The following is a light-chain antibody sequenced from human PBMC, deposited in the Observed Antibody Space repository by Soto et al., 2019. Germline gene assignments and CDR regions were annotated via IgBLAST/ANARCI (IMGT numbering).Light chain of an antibody. Sequence: DIQMTQSPSTLSASVGDRVTITCRASQSISSRLAWYQQKPGKVPKLLIYKASSLESGVPSRFRGSGSGTEITLTLSSMLPDYFAMYYCQQYDSYSWTFGQGTKVEI. V-gene: IGKV1-5*03. CDR2: KAS. J-gene: IGKJ1*01. CDR1: QSISSR. CDR3: QQYDSYSWT.